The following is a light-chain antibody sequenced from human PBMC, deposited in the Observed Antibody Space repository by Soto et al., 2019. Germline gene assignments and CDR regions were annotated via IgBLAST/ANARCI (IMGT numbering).Light chain of an antibody. V-gene: IGKV1-5*01. CDR1: QSIGRF. J-gene: IGKJ1*01. CDR2: DAS. Sequence: DIKMTQSPSTLSASVGDRVTITCRASQSIGRFLAWYQHQPGKAPKLLIYDASTLESGVPSIFSGTGSGTEFTFSITSLQPEDFGTYYCQQCYMGWTFGQGTKVDFK. CDR3: QQCYMGWT.